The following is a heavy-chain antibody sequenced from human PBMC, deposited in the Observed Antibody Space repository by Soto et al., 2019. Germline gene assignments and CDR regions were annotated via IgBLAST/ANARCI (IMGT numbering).Heavy chain of an antibody. CDR3: ARVFPLWTGGRGNGFDP. J-gene: IGHJ5*02. CDR2: INHSGST. D-gene: IGHD2-8*02. V-gene: IGHV4-34*01. CDR1: GGSFSGYY. Sequence: QVQLQQWGAGLLKPSETLSLTCAVYGGSFSGYYWRWIRQPPGKGLEWIGEINHSGSTNNNPSPKSRVTLAVDTSKNQFSMKLGSVTAADTAVYYCARVFPLWTGGRGNGFDPWGQGTLVTVSS.